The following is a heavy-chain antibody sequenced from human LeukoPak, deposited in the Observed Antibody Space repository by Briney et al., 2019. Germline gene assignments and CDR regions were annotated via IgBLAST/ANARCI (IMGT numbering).Heavy chain of an antibody. Sequence: PSETLSLTCTVSGVSISSYYWSWIRQPPGKGLEWLGYIYYSGSTNYNPSLKSRVTISVDTSKNQFSLKLSSVTAADTAVYYCARAVEMATTYYFDYWGQGTLVTVSS. V-gene: IGHV4-59*01. CDR1: GVSISSYY. CDR3: ARAVEMATTYYFDY. D-gene: IGHD5-24*01. CDR2: IYYSGST. J-gene: IGHJ4*02.